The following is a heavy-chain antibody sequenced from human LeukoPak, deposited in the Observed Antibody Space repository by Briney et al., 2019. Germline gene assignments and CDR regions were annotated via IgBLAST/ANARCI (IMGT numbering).Heavy chain of an antibody. CDR3: AKDHRGIVDY. CDR1: GFTFSSYA. V-gene: IGHV3-23*01. D-gene: IGHD3-3*02. J-gene: IGHJ4*02. Sequence: GGSLRLSCAASGFTFSSYAMSWVRQAPGKGVEGVSAISGSGGSTYYADSVKGRFTISRDNSKNTLYLQMNSLRAEDTAVYYCAKDHRGIVDYYGQGTLVTVSS. CDR2: ISGSGGST.